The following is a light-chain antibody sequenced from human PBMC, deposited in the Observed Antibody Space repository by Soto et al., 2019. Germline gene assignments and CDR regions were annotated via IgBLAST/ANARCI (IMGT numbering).Light chain of an antibody. CDR2: EAS. CDR1: QSVSDY. J-gene: IGKJ5*01. V-gene: IGKV3-11*01. CDR3: QQRSSWPLIT. Sequence: EVVLTQSPATLSLSPGERATLSCRASQSVSDYTAWFQQKPGQPPRLVIYEASNRATGIPDRFSGSGSGTDFTLTISSLDPEDFAVYYCQQRSSWPLITFGQGTRLEI.